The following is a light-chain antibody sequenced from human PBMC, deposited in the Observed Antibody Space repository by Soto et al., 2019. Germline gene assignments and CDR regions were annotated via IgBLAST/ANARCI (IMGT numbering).Light chain of an antibody. CDR3: QSYDSSLKNSV. CDR1: HSNIGNNF. J-gene: IGLJ3*02. Sequence: QSVLTQPPSVSAAPGQKVTISCSGSHSNIGNNFVSWYQHLPGTAPKLLIYANTNRPSGVPDRFSGSKSGTSASLAITGLQPEDEADYYCQSYDSSLKNSVFGGGTKLTVL. CDR2: ANT. V-gene: IGLV1-40*01.